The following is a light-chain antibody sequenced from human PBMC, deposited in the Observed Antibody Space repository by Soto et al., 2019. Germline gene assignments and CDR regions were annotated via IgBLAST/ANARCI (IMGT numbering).Light chain of an antibody. Sequence: DIQMTQSPSSLSASVGDRVTITCQASQDIKNYLNWYQQKPGKAPNLLIYDASNLKTGVPSRFSGSGSGTHFTSTISSLQPEDVATYYCQHYDHLPPLSFGGGTKVEI. CDR2: DAS. CDR3: QHYDHLPPLS. J-gene: IGKJ4*01. CDR1: QDIKNY. V-gene: IGKV1-33*01.